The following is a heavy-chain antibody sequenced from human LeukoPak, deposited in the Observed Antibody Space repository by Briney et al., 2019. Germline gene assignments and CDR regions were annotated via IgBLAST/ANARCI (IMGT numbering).Heavy chain of an antibody. Sequence: GGSLRLSCAASGFTFSSYGMSWVRQAPGKGLEWVSAISGSGGSTYYADSVKGRFTISRDNSKNTLYLQMNSLRAEDTAVYCCAKDMNYYDSSGYYSLPFDYWGQGTLVTVSS. CDR2: ISGSGGST. V-gene: IGHV3-23*01. D-gene: IGHD3-22*01. CDR3: AKDMNYYDSSGYYSLPFDY. J-gene: IGHJ4*02. CDR1: GFTFSSYG.